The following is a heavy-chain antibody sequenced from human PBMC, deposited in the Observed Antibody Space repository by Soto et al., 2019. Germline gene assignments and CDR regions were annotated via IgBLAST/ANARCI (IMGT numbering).Heavy chain of an antibody. J-gene: IGHJ5*02. Sequence: EASVKVSCKASGYTFTSYGISWVRQAPGQGLEWMGWISAYNGNTNYAQKLQGRVTMTTDTSTSTAYMELRSLRSDDTAVYYCARGWTIAARPIWFDPWGQGTLVTVSS. CDR3: ARGWTIAARPIWFDP. D-gene: IGHD6-6*01. CDR1: GYTFTSYG. V-gene: IGHV1-18*01. CDR2: ISAYNGNT.